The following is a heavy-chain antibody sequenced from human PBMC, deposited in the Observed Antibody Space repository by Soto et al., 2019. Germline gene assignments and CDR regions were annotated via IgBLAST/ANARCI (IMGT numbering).Heavy chain of an antibody. D-gene: IGHD3-22*01. CDR2: MNPNSGNT. Sequence: ASVKVSCKASGYTFTSYDINWVRQVTGQGLEWMGWMNPNSGNTGYAQKFQGRVTMTRNTSISTAYMELSSLRSEDTAVYYCARDSYDSSGYDAFDIWGQGTMVTVSS. V-gene: IGHV1-8*01. CDR1: GYTFTSYD. J-gene: IGHJ3*02. CDR3: ARDSYDSSGYDAFDI.